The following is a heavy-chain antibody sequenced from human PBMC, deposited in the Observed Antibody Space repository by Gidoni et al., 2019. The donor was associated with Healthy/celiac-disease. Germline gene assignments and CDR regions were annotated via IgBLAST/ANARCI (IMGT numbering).Heavy chain of an antibody. V-gene: IGHV4-34*01. Sequence: QVQLQQWGAGLLKPSETLSLTCAVYGGSFSGYYWSWIRQPPGKGLEWIGEINHSGSTNYNPSLKSRVTISVDTSKNQFSLKLSSVTAADTAVYYCARFGAVAAPDAFDIWGQGTMVTVSS. CDR1: GGSFSGYY. D-gene: IGHD6-19*01. CDR2: INHSGST. CDR3: ARFGAVAAPDAFDI. J-gene: IGHJ3*02.